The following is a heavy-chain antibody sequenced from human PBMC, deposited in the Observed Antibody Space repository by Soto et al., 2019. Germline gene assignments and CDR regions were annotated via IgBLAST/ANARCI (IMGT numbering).Heavy chain of an antibody. J-gene: IGHJ5*02. CDR2: IRPYNGDT. CDR1: GYVFTSYG. Sequence: ASVKVSCKASGYVFTSYGISWVRQAPGQGLEWMGWIRPYNGDTKYSQKFEGRVTMTSDTSTSTAYMELRSLRSDDTAVYYCARDSNWFDPWGQGTLVTVSS. CDR3: ARDSNWFDP. V-gene: IGHV1-18*01.